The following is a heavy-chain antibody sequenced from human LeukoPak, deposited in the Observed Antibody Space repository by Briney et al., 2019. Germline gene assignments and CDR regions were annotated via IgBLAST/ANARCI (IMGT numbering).Heavy chain of an antibody. Sequence: GESLKISCKGSGYVFSTYWIGWVRQMPGKGLEWMGIIYPGDSDTRYSPSFQGQVTISADKSISTAYLQWSSLKASDTAMYYCARRGGGSYYSRWFDPWGQGTLVTVSS. V-gene: IGHV5-51*01. CDR1: GYVFSTYW. CDR3: ARRGGGSYYSRWFDP. CDR2: IYPGDSDT. D-gene: IGHD1-26*01. J-gene: IGHJ5*02.